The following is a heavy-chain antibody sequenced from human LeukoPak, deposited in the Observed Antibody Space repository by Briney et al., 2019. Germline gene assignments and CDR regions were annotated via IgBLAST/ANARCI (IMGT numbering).Heavy chain of an antibody. CDR2: IWYDGSNK. CDR1: GFTFSSYG. D-gene: IGHD3-9*01. CDR3: ARVLLRYFDWPRKDYYYYGMDV. J-gene: IGHJ6*02. V-gene: IGHV3-33*01. Sequence: GRSLRLSCAASGFTFSSYGMHWVRQAPGKGLEWVAVIWYDGSNKYYADPVKGRFTISRDNSKNTLYLQMNSLRAEDTAVYYCARVLLRYFDWPRKDYYYYGMDVWGQGTTVTVSS.